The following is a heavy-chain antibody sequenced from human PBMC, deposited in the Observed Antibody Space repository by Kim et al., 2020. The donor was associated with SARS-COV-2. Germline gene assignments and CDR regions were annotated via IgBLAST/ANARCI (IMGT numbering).Heavy chain of an antibody. D-gene: IGHD3-10*01. V-gene: IGHV3-7*03. Sequence: GGSLRLSCAASGFTFSSYWMSWVRQAPGKGLEWVANIKQDGSEKYYVHSVKGRFTISRDNAKNSLYLQMNSLRAEDTAVYYCARVMVRGVRYGMDVWGQGTTVTVSS. CDR3: ARVMVRGVRYGMDV. J-gene: IGHJ6*02. CDR1: GFTFSSYW. CDR2: IKQDGSEK.